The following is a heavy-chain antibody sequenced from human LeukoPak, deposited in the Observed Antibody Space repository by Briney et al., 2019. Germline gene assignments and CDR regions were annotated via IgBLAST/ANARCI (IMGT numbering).Heavy chain of an antibody. J-gene: IGHJ5*02. D-gene: IGHD6-6*01. CDR2: IYSSGST. CDR3: AREDMSARPLDL. CDR1: GGSISSYY. V-gene: IGHV4-59*12. Sequence: SETLSLTCTVSGGSISSYYWSWIRQPPGKELEWIGNIYSSGSTNYNPSLKSRVTISVDTSKNQFSLKLTSVSAADTAVYYCAREDMSARPLDLWGQGSLVTVSS.